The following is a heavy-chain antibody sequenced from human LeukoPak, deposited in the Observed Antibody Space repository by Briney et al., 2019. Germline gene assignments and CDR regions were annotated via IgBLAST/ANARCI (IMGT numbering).Heavy chain of an antibody. Sequence: GESLKISCKGSGYSFTSYWISWVCQMPGKGLEWMGRIDPSDSYTNYSPSFQGHVTISADKSISTAYLQWSSLKASDTAMYYCARRSFYNTGNDAFDIWGQGTMVTVSS. V-gene: IGHV5-10-1*01. J-gene: IGHJ3*02. CDR2: IDPSDSYT. CDR3: ARRSFYNTGNDAFDI. D-gene: IGHD3-10*01. CDR1: GYSFTSYW.